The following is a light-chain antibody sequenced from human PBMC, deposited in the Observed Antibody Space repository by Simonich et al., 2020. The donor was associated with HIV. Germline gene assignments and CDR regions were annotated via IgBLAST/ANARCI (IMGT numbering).Light chain of an antibody. J-gene: IGKJ2*01. V-gene: IGKV1-13*02. CDR1: QDISNY. CDR2: KAS. Sequence: AIQLTQSPSFLSASVGDRVTITCRARQDISNYLAWYQQKPGKAPKLLIYKASSLESGGPSRFSGSGSGTEFTLTISSLHPDDFATYYCQQYNSYPYTFGQGTKLEIK. CDR3: QQYNSYPYT.